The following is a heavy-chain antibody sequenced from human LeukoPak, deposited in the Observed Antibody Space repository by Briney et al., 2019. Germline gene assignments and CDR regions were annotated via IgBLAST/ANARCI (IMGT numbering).Heavy chain of an antibody. CDR2: IYYSGST. Sequence: SGTLSLTCTVSGGSISSGDNYWSWIRQPPGKGLEWIGYIYYSGSTYYNPSLKSRVTISVDTSKNQFSLKLSSMSAADTAVYYCARGDLYSSSWYNWGQGTLVTVSS. CDR3: ARGDLYSSSWYN. V-gene: IGHV4-30-4*08. J-gene: IGHJ4*02. D-gene: IGHD6-13*01. CDR1: GGSISSGDNY.